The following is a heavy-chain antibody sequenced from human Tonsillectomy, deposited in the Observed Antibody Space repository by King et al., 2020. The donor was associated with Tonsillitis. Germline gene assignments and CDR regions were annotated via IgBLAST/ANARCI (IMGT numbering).Heavy chain of an antibody. J-gene: IGHJ4*02. CDR1: GFTFSSYS. V-gene: IGHV3-21*01. Sequence: QLVQSGGGLVKPGGSLRLSCAASGFTFSSYSMNWVRQAPGKGLEWVSSISSSSGYIYYADSVKGRFTISRDNAKNSLYLLMNSLRAEDTAVYYCARVQGTSHLDVWGQGNLVTVSS. D-gene: IGHD2-2*01. CDR3: ARVQGTSHLDV. CDR2: ISSSSGYI.